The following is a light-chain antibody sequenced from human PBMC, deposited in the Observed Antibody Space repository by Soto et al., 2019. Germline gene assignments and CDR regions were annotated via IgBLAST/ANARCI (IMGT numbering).Light chain of an antibody. CDR1: QSLVYSDGNTY. J-gene: IGKJ5*01. V-gene: IGKV2-30*01. CDR2: KVS. Sequence: DVVMTQSPLSLPVTLGQPCCSSCRSSQSLVYSDGNTYLNWFQQTPGQSPRRLIYKVSNRDSGAPDRFSGSGSGTDFTLTISRLEPEDFALYYCQQYGNSAPITFGQGTRLEI. CDR3: QQYGNSAPIT.